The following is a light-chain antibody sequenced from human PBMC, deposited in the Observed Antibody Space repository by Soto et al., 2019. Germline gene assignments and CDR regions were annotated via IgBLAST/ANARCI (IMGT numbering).Light chain of an antibody. CDR2: AAS. Sequence: DIQMTQYPSSLSASVADEVTITCRASQTIMTYLNWYQLKPGKPPRLLIYAASSLQSGVPSRFSGSGSGTDFTLPISSLQPEDFATYSCHQSYNSPQTFGQGTKVDI. CDR3: HQSYNSPQT. J-gene: IGKJ1*01. CDR1: QTIMTY. V-gene: IGKV1-39*01.